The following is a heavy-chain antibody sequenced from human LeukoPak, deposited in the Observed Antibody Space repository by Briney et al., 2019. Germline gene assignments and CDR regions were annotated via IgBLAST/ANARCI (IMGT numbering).Heavy chain of an antibody. CDR3: AHRQAPDGTKYFDY. CDR2: IYWDDDK. CDR1: GFSLRTTRVG. Sequence: SGPTLVYPTQTLTLTCTFSGFSLRTTRVGVGWIRQPPGKALEWLALIYWDDDKRYSPSLKSRLSIVKDTSKNQVVLTMTNMDPVDTATYYCAHRQAPDGTKYFDYWGQGILVTVSS. V-gene: IGHV2-5*02. D-gene: IGHD5-24*01. J-gene: IGHJ4*02.